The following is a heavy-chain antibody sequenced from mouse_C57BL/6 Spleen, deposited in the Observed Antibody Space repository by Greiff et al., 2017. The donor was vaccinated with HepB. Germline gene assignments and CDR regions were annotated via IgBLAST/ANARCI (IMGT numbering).Heavy chain of an antibody. D-gene: IGHD1-1*01. V-gene: IGHV1-82*01. Sequence: QVQLQQSGPELVKPGASVKISCKASGYAFSSSWMNWVKQRPGKGLEWIGRIYPGDGDTNYNGKFKGKATLTADKSASTAYMQLSSLTSEDSAVYFCASITTVVSPWGQGTTLTVSS. CDR2: IYPGDGDT. CDR3: ASITTVVSP. CDR1: GYAFSSSW. J-gene: IGHJ2*01.